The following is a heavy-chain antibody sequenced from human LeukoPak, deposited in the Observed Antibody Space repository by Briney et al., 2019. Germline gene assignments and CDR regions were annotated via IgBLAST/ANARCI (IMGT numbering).Heavy chain of an antibody. J-gene: IGHJ1*01. CDR2: INSDGSST. D-gene: IGHD6-13*01. CDR1: GFTFSSYW. Sequence: GGSLRLSCAASGFTFSSYWMHWVRQAPGKGLVWVSRINSDGSSTSYADSVKGRFTISRDNAKNSLYLQMNSLRAEDTAVYYCARWSSSWSIDPAEYFQHWGQSTLVTVSS. CDR3: ARWSSSWSIDPAEYFQH. V-gene: IGHV3-74*01.